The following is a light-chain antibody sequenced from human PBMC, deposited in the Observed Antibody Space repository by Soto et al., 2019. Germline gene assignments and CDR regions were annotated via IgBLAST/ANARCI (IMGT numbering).Light chain of an antibody. J-gene: IGKJ4*01. CDR2: DAS. V-gene: IGKV3-11*01. CDR1: QYFGSY. CDR3: QQRANWPLT. Sequence: EIVLTQSPATLSSSPGETATLSCRASQYFGSYLAWYQQKPGQAPRLLIYDASNRATGIPARFSGSGSGTDFTLTISSLESEDFAIYYCQQRANWPLTFGGGTKVDI.